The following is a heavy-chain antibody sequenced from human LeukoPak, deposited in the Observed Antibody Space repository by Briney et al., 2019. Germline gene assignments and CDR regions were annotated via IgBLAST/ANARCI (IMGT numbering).Heavy chain of an antibody. D-gene: IGHD5-12*01. CDR2: IIPIFGTA. V-gene: IGHV1-69*13. CDR1: GGTFSSYA. J-gene: IGHJ4*02. Sequence: WASVKVSCKASGGTFSSYAISWVRQAPGQGLEWMGGIIPIFGTANYAQKFQGRVTITADESTSTAYMELSSLRSEDTAVYYCAQRGYSGYHFDYWGQGTLVTVSS. CDR3: AQRGYSGYHFDY.